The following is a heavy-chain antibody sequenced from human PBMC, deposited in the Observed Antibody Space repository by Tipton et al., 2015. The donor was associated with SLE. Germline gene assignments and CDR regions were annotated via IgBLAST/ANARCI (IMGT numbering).Heavy chain of an antibody. J-gene: IGHJ4*02. D-gene: IGHD4-17*01. CDR1: GWSFSDFY. CDR3: ARIRPGHGDPFDF. Sequence: TLSLTCAVYGWSFSDFYWSWIRQPPEKGLEWIGEINHRGSTNYNPSLQSRVTISVDTSKNQFSLILSSVTAADTAVYYCARIRPGHGDPFDFWGQGTLVTVSS. CDR2: INHRGST. V-gene: IGHV4-34*01.